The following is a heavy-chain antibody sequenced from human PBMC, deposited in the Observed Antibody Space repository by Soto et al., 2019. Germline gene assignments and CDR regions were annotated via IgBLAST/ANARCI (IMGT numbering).Heavy chain of an antibody. D-gene: IGHD2-15*01. Sequence: GESLKISCKGSGYSFTSYWISWVRQMPGKGLEWMGRIDPSDSYPNYSPSFQGHVTISADKSVSTAYLQWSSLKASDTAIYYCARHSGCSGGSCYSVYYFGMDVWGQGTTVTVSS. V-gene: IGHV5-10-1*01. CDR3: ARHSGCSGGSCYSVYYFGMDV. J-gene: IGHJ6*02. CDR1: GYSFTSYW. CDR2: IDPSDSYP.